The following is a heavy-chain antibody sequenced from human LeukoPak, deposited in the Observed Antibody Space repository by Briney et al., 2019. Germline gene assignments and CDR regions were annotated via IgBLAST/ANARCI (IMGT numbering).Heavy chain of an antibody. Sequence: PGGSLRLSCAASGFTFSSYSMNWVRQAPGKGLEWVSSISSSSSYIYYADSVKGRFTISRDNAKNSLYLQMNSLRAEDTAVYYCAADILTGYSMDVWGKGTTVTVSS. J-gene: IGHJ6*03. D-gene: IGHD3-9*01. CDR1: GFTFSSYS. V-gene: IGHV3-21*01. CDR2: ISSSSSYI. CDR3: AADILTGYSMDV.